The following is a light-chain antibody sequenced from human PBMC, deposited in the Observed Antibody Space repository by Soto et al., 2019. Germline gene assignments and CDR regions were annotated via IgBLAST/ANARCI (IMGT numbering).Light chain of an antibody. Sequence: QSVLPQPPSASGTPGQRVTISCSGSSSNIGSNTVNWYQQLPGTAPKPLIYSNNQRPSRVPDRFPGSKSGTSASLAISGPQSEDEADYYCAAWDDSLNGPVFGGGTKLTVL. CDR3: AAWDDSLNGPV. V-gene: IGLV1-44*01. J-gene: IGLJ3*02. CDR2: SNN. CDR1: SSNIGSNT.